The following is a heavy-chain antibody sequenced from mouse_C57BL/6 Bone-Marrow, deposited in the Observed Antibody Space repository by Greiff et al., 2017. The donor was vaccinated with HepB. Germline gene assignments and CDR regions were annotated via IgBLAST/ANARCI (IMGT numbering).Heavy chain of an antibody. CDR3: ARDRDYGSFYWYFDV. V-gene: IGHV5-16*01. CDR1: GFTFSDYY. D-gene: IGHD2-2*01. CDR2: INYDGSST. J-gene: IGHJ1*03. Sequence: EVKLMESEGGLVQPGSSMKLSCTASGFTFSDYYMAWVRQVPEKGLEWVANINYDGSSTYYLDSLKSRFIISRDNAKNILYLQMSSLKSEDTATYYCARDRDYGSFYWYFDVWGTGTTVTVSS.